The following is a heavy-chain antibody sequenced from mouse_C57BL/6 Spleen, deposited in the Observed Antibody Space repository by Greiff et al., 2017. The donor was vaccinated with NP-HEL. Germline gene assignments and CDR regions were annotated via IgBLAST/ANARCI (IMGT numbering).Heavy chain of an antibody. V-gene: IGHV1-82*01. CDR3: ARGGIGLRRGYFDV. Sequence: QVQLQQSGPELVKPGASVKISCKASGYAFSSSWMNWVKQRPGKGLEWIGRIYPGDGDTNYNGKFKGKATLTADTSSSTAYMQLSSLTSEDSAVYFCARGGIGLRRGYFDVWGTGTTVTVSS. CDR2: IYPGDGDT. J-gene: IGHJ1*03. D-gene: IGHD2-2*01. CDR1: GYAFSSSW.